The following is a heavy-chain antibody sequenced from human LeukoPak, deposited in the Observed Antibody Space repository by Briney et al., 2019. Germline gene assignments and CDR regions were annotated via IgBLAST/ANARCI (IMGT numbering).Heavy chain of an antibody. CDR1: GASISSTGYY. V-gene: IGHV4-39*01. J-gene: IGHJ4*02. CDR2: LFNSGVT. CDR3: ARHRVASAYSSFDY. Sequence: SETLSLTCNVSGASISSTGYYWGWIRQSPGKRLEWIGSLFNSGVTYYSPSLKSRVSTSVDTSNNHFSLRLTSLTAADTAIYYCARHRVASAYSSFDYWGQGTLVTVSS. D-gene: IGHD2-15*01.